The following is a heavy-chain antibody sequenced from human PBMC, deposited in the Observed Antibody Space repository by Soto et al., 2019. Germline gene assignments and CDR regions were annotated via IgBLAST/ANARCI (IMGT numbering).Heavy chain of an antibody. CDR2: INVGNGNT. Sequence: ASVKVSCKASGYTFTSYAMHWVRQAPGQRLEWMGWINVGNGNTKYSQKFQGRVTITTDTFTSTAYMELSSLRSEDTAVYYCARSYYDFWSGLNDAFDIWGQGTMVTVSS. CDR1: GYTFTSYA. J-gene: IGHJ3*02. D-gene: IGHD3-3*01. CDR3: ARSYYDFWSGLNDAFDI. V-gene: IGHV1-3*01.